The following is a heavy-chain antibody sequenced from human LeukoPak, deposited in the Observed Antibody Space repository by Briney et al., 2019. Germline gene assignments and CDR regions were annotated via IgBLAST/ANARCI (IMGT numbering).Heavy chain of an antibody. J-gene: IGHJ5*02. CDR2: ISSSSYI. D-gene: IGHD3-9*01. CDR1: GFTFSSYS. CDR3: ARDPQAYDILTGYYELHWFDP. Sequence: PGGSLRLSCAVSGFTFSSYSMNWVRQAPGKGLEWVSSISSSSYIYYADSVKGRFTISRDNAKNSLYLQMNSLRAEDTAVYYCARDPQAYDILTGYYELHWFDPWGQGTLVTVSS. V-gene: IGHV3-21*01.